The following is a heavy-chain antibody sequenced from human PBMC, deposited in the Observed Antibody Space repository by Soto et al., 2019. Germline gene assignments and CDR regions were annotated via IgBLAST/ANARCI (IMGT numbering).Heavy chain of an antibody. Sequence: SETLSLTCAVYGGSFSGYYWSWIRQPPGKGLEWIGEINHSGSTNYNPSLKSRVTISVDTSKNQFSLKLSSVTAADTAVYYCARSDYDSSGYYSGLHYWGQGTLVTVSS. CDR1: GGSFSGYY. CDR2: INHSGST. D-gene: IGHD3-22*01. V-gene: IGHV4-34*01. J-gene: IGHJ4*02. CDR3: ARSDYDSSGYYSGLHY.